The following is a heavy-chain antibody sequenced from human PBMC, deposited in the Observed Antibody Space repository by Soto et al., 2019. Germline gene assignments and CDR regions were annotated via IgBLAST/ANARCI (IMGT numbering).Heavy chain of an antibody. CDR3: AKNYGSGSYARVVDAFDI. Sequence: GGSLRLSCAASGFTFRSYAMSWVRQAPGKGLEWVSAISGSGGSTYYADSVKGRFTISRDNSKNTLYLQMNSLRAEDTAVYYCAKNYGSGSYARVVDAFDIWGQGTMVTVSS. J-gene: IGHJ3*02. CDR1: GFTFRSYA. D-gene: IGHD3-10*01. V-gene: IGHV3-23*01. CDR2: ISGSGGST.